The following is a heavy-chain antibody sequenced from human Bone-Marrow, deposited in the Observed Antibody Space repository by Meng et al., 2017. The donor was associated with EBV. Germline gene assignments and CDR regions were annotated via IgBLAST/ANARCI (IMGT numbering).Heavy chain of an antibody. D-gene: IGHD6-25*01. J-gene: IGHJ5*02. CDR1: GGSFSGYY. CDR2: INHSGST. CDR3: ATQRRDTDWFDP. Sequence: QLQLKQWGAGLLQPSETLHLTCAGYGGSFSGYYWTWIRQPPGKGLEWIGEINHSGSTNYNPSLKSRVTISVDTSKNQFSLKLSSVTAADTAVYYCATQRRDTDWFDPWGQGTLVTVSS. V-gene: IGHV4-34*01.